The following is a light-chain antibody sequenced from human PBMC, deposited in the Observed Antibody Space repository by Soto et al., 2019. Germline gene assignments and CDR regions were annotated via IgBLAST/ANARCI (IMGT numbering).Light chain of an antibody. V-gene: IGKV1-9*01. CDR3: QQPNSYPLT. J-gene: IGKJ4*01. CDR2: AAS. CDR1: QGISSY. Sequence: IQLTQSPSSLSASVGDRVTITCRASQGISSYLAWYQQKPGKAPKLLIYAASTLQSGVPSRFSSSGSGTDFTLTISSLQPEDFATYYCQQPNSYPLTFGGGTKVEIK.